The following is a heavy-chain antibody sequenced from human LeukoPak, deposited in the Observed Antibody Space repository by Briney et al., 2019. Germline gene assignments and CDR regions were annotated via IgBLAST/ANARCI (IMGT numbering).Heavy chain of an antibody. J-gene: IGHJ4*02. V-gene: IGHV3-21*06. CDR1: GFTFNTYS. Sequence: PGGSLRLSCAASGFTFNTYSMSWVRQAPGKGLVWVASIRSSGLYMYFADSVRGRFTISRDNAKNLLYLQMNNLRVEDTALYYCARNHGDSDYWGQGTLVTVSS. D-gene: IGHD2-21*01. CDR2: IRSSGLYM. CDR3: ARNHGDSDY.